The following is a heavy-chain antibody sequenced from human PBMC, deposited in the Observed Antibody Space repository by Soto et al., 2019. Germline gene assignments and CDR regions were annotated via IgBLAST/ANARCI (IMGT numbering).Heavy chain of an antibody. J-gene: IGHJ4*02. Sequence: SETLSLTCTVSGGSISSYYWSWIQQPPGKGLEWIGYIYYSGSTNYNPSLKSRVTISVDTSKNQFSLKLSSVTAADTAVYYCARVGEVTTLDFDYWGQGTLVTVSS. V-gene: IGHV4-59*01. CDR3: ARVGEVTTLDFDY. D-gene: IGHD4-17*01. CDR1: GGSISSYY. CDR2: IYYSGST.